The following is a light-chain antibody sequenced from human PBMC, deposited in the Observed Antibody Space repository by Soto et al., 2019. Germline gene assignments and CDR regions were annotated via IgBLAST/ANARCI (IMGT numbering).Light chain of an antibody. CDR1: QGIRSD. CDR3: IQHNSYPLT. V-gene: IGKV1-17*01. Sequence: DIQMTQSPSSLSASEGDRVTITCRASQGIRSDLAWYQQKAGKAPKRLIYAASSLQSGVPSRFSGSGSGTEFTLTISSLQPEDFATYYCIQHNSYPLTVGGGTKVEIK. J-gene: IGKJ4*01. CDR2: AAS.